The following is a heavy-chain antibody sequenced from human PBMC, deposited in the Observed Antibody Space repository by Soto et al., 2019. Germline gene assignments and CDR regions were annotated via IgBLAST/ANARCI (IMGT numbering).Heavy chain of an antibody. CDR1: GFTFSSSA. D-gene: IGHD6-13*01. J-gene: IGHJ4*02. Sequence: QVQLVECGGGVVQPGTSLRHSCAASGFTFSSSAMHWVRQAPGKGLEWVAVISYDGSNKYYADSVKGRFTISRDNSKNTLYLQMNSLRAEDTAVYYCAKEFSKYSSSLGYWAQGTLVTVSS. CDR2: ISYDGSNK. V-gene: IGHV3-30-3*02. CDR3: AKEFSKYSSSLGY.